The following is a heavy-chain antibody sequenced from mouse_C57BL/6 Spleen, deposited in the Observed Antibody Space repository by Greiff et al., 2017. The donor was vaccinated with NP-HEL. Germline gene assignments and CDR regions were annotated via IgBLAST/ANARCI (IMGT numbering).Heavy chain of an antibody. J-gene: IGHJ4*01. D-gene: IGHD2-4*01. Sequence: EVKLMESGGGLVKPGGSLKLSCAASGFTFSDYGMHWVRQAPEKGLEWVAYISSGSSTIYYADTVKGRFTISRDNAKNTLFLQMTSLRSEDTAMYYCATDYDEGYYAMDYWGQGTSVTVSS. CDR2: ISSGSSTI. CDR1: GFTFSDYG. CDR3: ATDYDEGYYAMDY. V-gene: IGHV5-17*01.